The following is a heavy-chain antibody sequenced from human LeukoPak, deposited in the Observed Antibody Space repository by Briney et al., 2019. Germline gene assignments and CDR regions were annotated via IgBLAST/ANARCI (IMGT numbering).Heavy chain of an antibody. J-gene: IGHJ4*02. CDR1: GGTFSSYA. CDR2: IIPIFGTA. V-gene: IGHV1-69*05. CDR3: ARELGGYSYGHFDY. D-gene: IGHD5-18*01. Sequence: SVKVSCKASGGTFSSYAISWVRQAPGQGLEWMGGIIPIFGTANYAQKFQGRVTITTDESTSTAYMELSSLRSEDRAVYYCARELGGYSYGHFDYWGQGTLVTVSS.